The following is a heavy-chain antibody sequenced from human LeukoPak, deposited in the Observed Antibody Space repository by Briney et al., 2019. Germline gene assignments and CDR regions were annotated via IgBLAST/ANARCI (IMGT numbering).Heavy chain of an antibody. Sequence: GGSLRLSCAASGFTFSSHWMHWVHQAPGKGLVWVSRINLYGSTTTYADSVKGRFTISRDNSKNMLYLQMNSLRAEDTAVYYCARAPAVAGISKVCWFDPWGQGTLVTVSS. J-gene: IGHJ5*02. D-gene: IGHD6-19*01. CDR3: ARAPAVAGISKVCWFDP. V-gene: IGHV3-74*03. CDR2: INLYGSTT. CDR1: GFTFSSHW.